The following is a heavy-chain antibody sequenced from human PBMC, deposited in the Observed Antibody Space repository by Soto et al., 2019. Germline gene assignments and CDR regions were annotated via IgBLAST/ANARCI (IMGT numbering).Heavy chain of an antibody. V-gene: IGHV6-1*01. D-gene: IGHD2-2*01. CDR1: GDSVSSNSAA. Sequence: SQTLSLTCAISGDSVSSNSAAWNWIRQSPSRGLEWLGRTHYRSKWHNNYALSVKSRITINPHTSKNQFSLQLNSLPPEDTAVYYCASASRTQHAFGLDYWGQATLVTVSS. CDR2: THYRSKWHN. CDR3: ASASRTQHAFGLDY. J-gene: IGHJ4*02.